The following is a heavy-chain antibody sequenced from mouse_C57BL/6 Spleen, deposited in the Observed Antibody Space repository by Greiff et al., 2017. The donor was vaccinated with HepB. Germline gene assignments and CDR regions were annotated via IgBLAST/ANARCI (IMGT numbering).Heavy chain of an antibody. CDR1: GYTFTDYE. Sequence: QVHVKQSGAELVRPGASVTLSCKASGYTFTDYEMHWVKQTPVHGLEWIGAIDPETGGTAYNQKFKGKAILTADKSSSTAYMELRSLTSEDSAVYYCTGWLLRDYAMDYWGQGTSVTVSS. CDR3: TGWLLRDYAMDY. J-gene: IGHJ4*01. V-gene: IGHV1-15*01. D-gene: IGHD2-3*01. CDR2: IDPETGGT.